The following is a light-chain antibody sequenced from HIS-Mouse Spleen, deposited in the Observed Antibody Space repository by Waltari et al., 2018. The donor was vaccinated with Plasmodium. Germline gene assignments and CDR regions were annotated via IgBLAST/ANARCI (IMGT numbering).Light chain of an antibody. CDR2: DVS. J-gene: IGLJ3*02. V-gene: IGLV2-11*01. CDR1: SSDVGGYNY. CDR3: CSYAGSYTWV. Sequence: TQPRSVSGSPGQSVTIPCTGTSSDVGGYNYVSWYQQHPGKAPKLMIYDVSKRPSGVPDRFSGSKSGNTASLTISGLQAEDEADYYCCSYAGSYTWVFGGGTKLTVL.